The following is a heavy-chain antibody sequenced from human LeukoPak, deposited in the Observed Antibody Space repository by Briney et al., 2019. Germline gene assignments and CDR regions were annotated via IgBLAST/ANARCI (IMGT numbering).Heavy chain of an antibody. J-gene: IGHJ4*02. CDR2: MTLDSGRI. CDR1: GFTFSSYW. V-gene: IGHV3-9*01. CDR3: VKDMEPGGSGH. Sequence: GGSLRLSCAASGFTFSSYWMHWVRQVPGKGLEWVSGMTLDSGRIGYADSVKGRFTISRDKAKNSVFLQMNNVRTEDTALYYCVKDMEPGGSGHWGPGTLVTVSS. D-gene: IGHD1-26*01.